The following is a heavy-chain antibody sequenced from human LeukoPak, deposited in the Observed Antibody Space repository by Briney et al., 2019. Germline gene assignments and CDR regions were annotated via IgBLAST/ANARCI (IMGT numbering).Heavy chain of an antibody. D-gene: IGHD3-10*01. CDR2: ISYDGSDK. Sequence: GRSLTLSCAASGFTFSSYAMHWVRPAPGKGLEWVTIISYDGSDKYYADSVRGRFTISRDNSKNTLYLQMNSLRAEDTAVYFCARGYYGPDYWGQGTLVTVSS. V-gene: IGHV3-30*03. CDR3: ARGYYGPDY. J-gene: IGHJ4*02. CDR1: GFTFSSYA.